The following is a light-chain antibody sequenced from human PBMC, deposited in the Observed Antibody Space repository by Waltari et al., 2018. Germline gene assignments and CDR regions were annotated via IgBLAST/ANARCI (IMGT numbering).Light chain of an antibody. CDR3: QAWDSSTAWV. V-gene: IGLV3-1*01. Sequence: SYELTQPPSVSVSPGQTASITCSGDELGDKYACWYQQKPGQSPVLVIYEDNRRPSGIPDRFPGSNSGTTATLTISGTQAMDEADYYCQAWDSSTAWVFGGGTKLTVL. CDR2: EDN. CDR1: ELGDKY. J-gene: IGLJ2*01.